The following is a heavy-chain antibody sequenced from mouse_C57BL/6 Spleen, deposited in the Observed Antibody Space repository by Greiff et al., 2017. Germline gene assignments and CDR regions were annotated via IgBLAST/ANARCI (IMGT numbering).Heavy chain of an antibody. D-gene: IGHD2-1*01. CDR2: ISNGGCST. J-gene: IGHJ1*03. V-gene: IGHV5-12*01. CDR3: ARPYGNYGYFDV. CDR1: GFTFSDYY. Sequence: EVQVVESGGGLVQPGGSLKLSCAASGFTFSDYYMYWVRQTPEKRLEWVAYISNGGCSTYYPDTVKGRFTISRDNAKNTLYLQMSRLKSEDTAMYYCARPYGNYGYFDVWGTGTTVTVSS.